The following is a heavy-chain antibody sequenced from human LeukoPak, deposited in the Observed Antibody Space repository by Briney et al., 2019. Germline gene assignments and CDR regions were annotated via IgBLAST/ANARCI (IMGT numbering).Heavy chain of an antibody. CDR1: GYTFTSYY. J-gene: IGHJ4*02. D-gene: IGHD2-15*01. CDR3: ATEPGYCSGGSCYYFDY. V-gene: IGHV1-46*01. CDR2: INPSGGST. Sequence: ASVKVSCKASGYTFTSYYMHWVRQAPGQGLEWMGIINPSGGSTSYAQKFQGRVTMTEDTSTDTAYMELSSLRSEDTAVYYCATEPGYCSGGSCYYFDYWGQGTLVTVSS.